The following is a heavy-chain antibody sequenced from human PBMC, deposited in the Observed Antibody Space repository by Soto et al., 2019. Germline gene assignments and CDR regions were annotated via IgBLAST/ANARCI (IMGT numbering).Heavy chain of an antibody. Sequence: QVQLQESGPGLVKPSQTLSLTCTFSGCSISSGGYYWSWIRQHPGKGLEWIGYIYYSGSTYYNPSSKRRVTISVDTSKNQFALKLSSVTAADTAVYYCARDGNNDYGDEYYFDYWGPGTLVTVSS. J-gene: IGHJ4*02. V-gene: IGHV4-31*03. CDR2: IYYSGST. D-gene: IGHD4-17*01. CDR1: GCSISSGGYY. CDR3: ARDGNNDYGDEYYFDY.